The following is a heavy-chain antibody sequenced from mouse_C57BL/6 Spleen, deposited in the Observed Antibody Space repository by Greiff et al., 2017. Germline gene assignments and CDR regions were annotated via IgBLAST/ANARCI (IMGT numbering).Heavy chain of an antibody. CDR2: ISSGSSTI. Sequence: EVMLVESGGGLVKPGGSLKLSCAASGFTFSDYGMHWVRQAPEKGLEWVAYISSGSSTIYYADTVKGRFTISRDNAKNTLFLQMTSLRSEDTAMYYCARLDYYGSSYYFDYWGQGTTLTVSS. CDR1: GFTFSDYG. J-gene: IGHJ2*01. D-gene: IGHD1-1*01. CDR3: ARLDYYGSSYYFDY. V-gene: IGHV5-17*01.